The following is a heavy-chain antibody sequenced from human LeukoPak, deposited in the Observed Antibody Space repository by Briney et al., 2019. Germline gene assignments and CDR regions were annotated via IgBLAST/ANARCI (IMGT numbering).Heavy chain of an antibody. CDR3: ARAFTGTSRRYGDYWFDP. D-gene: IGHD4-17*01. J-gene: IGHJ5*02. Sequence: GASVKVSCKASGYTFTGYYMHWVRQAPGQGLEWMGWINPNSGGTNYAQKFQGRVTMTRDTSISTAYMELTRLRSDDTAVYYCARAFTGTSRRYGDYWFDPGAREPWSPSPQ. CDR1: GYTFTGYY. V-gene: IGHV1-2*02. CDR2: INPNSGGT.